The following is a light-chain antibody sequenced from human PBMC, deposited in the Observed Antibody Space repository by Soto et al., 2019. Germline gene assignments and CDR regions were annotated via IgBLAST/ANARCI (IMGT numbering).Light chain of an antibody. Sequence: QLVLTQSPSASASLGASVKLTCTLSSGHSSYAIAWHQQQPEKGPRYLMKLNSDGSHSKGDGIPDRFSGPSSGAERYLTISSLQSEDEADYYCQTWGTGIAFGGGTKVTVL. CDR1: SGHSSYA. CDR2: LNSDGSH. CDR3: QTWGTGIA. V-gene: IGLV4-69*01. J-gene: IGLJ2*01.